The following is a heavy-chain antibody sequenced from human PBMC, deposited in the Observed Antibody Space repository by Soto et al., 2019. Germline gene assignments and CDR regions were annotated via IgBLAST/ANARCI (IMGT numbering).Heavy chain of an antibody. V-gene: IGHV5-10-1*01. CDR1: GYSFTSYW. CDR3: AILLLSRVDFAP. J-gene: IGHJ5*02. CDR2: IDPSDSYT. Sequence: PGEALKISCKGSGYSFTSYWISWVRQMPGKGLEWMGRIDPSDSYTNYSPSFQGHVTISADKSISTAYLQWSSLKASDTAMYYCAILLLSRVDFAPCGQGTLVTVSS. D-gene: IGHD3-16*02.